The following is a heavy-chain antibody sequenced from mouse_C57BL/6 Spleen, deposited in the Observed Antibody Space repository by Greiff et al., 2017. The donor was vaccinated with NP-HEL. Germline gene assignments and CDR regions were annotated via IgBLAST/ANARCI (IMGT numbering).Heavy chain of an antibody. Sequence: EVKLQESGPGLVKPSQSLSLTCSVTGYSITSGYYWNWIRQFPGNKLEWMGYISYDGSNNYNPSLKNRISITRDTSKNQFFLKLNSVTTEDTATYYCARVGAYGNYVYYYAMDYWGQGTSVTVSS. CDR3: ARVGAYGNYVYYYAMDY. D-gene: IGHD2-1*01. J-gene: IGHJ4*01. V-gene: IGHV3-6*01. CDR1: GYSITSGYY. CDR2: ISYDGSN.